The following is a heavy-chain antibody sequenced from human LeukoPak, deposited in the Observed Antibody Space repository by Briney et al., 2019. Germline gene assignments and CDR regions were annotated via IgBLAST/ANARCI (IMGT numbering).Heavy chain of an antibody. CDR1: GGSISSGFY. J-gene: IGHJ4*02. CDR2: IHHSGST. Sequence: SETLSLTCPVSGGSISSGFYWGWIRQPPGKGLEWIGNIHHSGSTYYKPSLKSRVTISVDTSKNQFSLKLSSVTAADTAMYYCASDAPGLLGYWGQGTLVTVSS. D-gene: IGHD2-15*01. CDR3: ASDAPGLLGY. V-gene: IGHV4-38-2*02.